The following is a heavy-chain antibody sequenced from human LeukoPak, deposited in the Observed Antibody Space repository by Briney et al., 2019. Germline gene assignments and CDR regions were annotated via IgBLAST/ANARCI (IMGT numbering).Heavy chain of an antibody. J-gene: IGHJ4*02. CDR2: VYYSGST. V-gene: IGHV4-39*07. CDR1: GGSISSSSYY. Sequence: SETLSLTCTVSGGSISSSSYYWGWIRQPPGKGLEWIGSVYYSGSTYYNPSLKSRVTTPVDTSKNQFSLKLSSVTAADTAVYYCARDSGSSGRFDYWGQGTLVTVSS. D-gene: IGHD3-10*01. CDR3: ARDSGSSGRFDY.